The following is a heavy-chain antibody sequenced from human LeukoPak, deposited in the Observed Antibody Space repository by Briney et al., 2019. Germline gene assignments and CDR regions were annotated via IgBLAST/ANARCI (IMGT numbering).Heavy chain of an antibody. Sequence: GRSLRLSCAASGFTFSSYGMHWVCQAPGKGLEWVAVISYDGSNKYYADSVKGRFTISRDNSKNTLYLQMNSLRAEDTAVYYCASDYYGSGSYRGRFDYWGQGTLVTVSS. CDR3: ASDYYGSGSYRGRFDY. V-gene: IGHV3-30*03. J-gene: IGHJ4*02. CDR2: ISYDGSNK. D-gene: IGHD3-10*01. CDR1: GFTFSSYG.